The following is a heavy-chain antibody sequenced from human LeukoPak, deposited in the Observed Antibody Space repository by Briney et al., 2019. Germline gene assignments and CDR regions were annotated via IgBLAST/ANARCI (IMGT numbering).Heavy chain of an antibody. Sequence: PSQTLSLTCTVSGGSISSGDYYWSWIRQPPGKGLEWIGYIYYSGSTYYNPSLKSRVTISVDTSKNQFSLKLSSVTAADTAVYYCANAPAGYDFWSGYEPHFDYWGQGTLVTVSS. J-gene: IGHJ4*02. CDR3: ANAPAGYDFWSGYEPHFDY. CDR1: GGSISSGDYY. D-gene: IGHD3-3*01. CDR2: IYYSGST. V-gene: IGHV4-30-4*01.